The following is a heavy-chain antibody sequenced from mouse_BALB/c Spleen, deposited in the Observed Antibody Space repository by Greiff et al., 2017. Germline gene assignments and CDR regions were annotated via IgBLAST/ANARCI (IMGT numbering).Heavy chain of an antibody. V-gene: IGHV1-14*01. J-gene: IGHJ2*01. CDR2: INPYNDGT. D-gene: IGHD3-3*01. Sequence: EVQLQQSGPELVKPGASVKMSCKASGYTFTSYVMHWVKQKPGQGLEWIGYINPYNDGTKYTEKFKGKATLTSAKSSSTAYMELSSLTSEDSAVYDGGRRRDCRGYFDDWGEGTTVTVSS. CDR1: GYTFTSYV. CDR3: GRRRDCRGYFDD.